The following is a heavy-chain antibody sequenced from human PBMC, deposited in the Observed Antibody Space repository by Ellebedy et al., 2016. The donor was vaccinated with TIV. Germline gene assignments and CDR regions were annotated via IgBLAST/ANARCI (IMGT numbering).Heavy chain of an antibody. Sequence: MPSETLSLTCTVSGGSISSYYWSWIRQPPGKGLEWIGYIYYSGSTNYNPSLKSRVTISVDTSKNQFSLKLSSVTAADTAVYYCTVGDYDYWGQGTLVTVSS. CDR1: GGSISSYY. CDR3: TVGDYDY. CDR2: IYYSGST. V-gene: IGHV4-59*08. J-gene: IGHJ4*02. D-gene: IGHD2-21*01.